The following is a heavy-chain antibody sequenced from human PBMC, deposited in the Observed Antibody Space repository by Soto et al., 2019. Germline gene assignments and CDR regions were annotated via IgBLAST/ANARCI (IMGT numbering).Heavy chain of an antibody. J-gene: IGHJ4*02. CDR2: ISAYNGNT. V-gene: IGHV1-18*01. CDR1: GYTCTSYG. CDR3: ARDPRAAYGDIDLDY. Sequence: QVQLVQSGAEVKKPGASVKVSCKSSGYTCTSYGIGWVRQAPGQGLEWMGWISAYNGNTNYAQKLQGRVTMTTDTSTSTAYMELRSLRSDDTAVYYCARDPRAAYGDIDLDYWGQGTLVTVST. D-gene: IGHD4-17*01.